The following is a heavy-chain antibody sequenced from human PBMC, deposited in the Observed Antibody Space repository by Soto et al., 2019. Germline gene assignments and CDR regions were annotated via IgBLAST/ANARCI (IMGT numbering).Heavy chain of an antibody. CDR2: IYSGGST. CDR1: GFTVSSNY. Sequence: EVQLVESGGGLVQPGGSLRLSCAASGFTVSSNYMSWVRQAPGKGLEWVSVIYSGGSTYYADSVKGRFTISRDNSKNTLYLQMNSLRAEDTAVYYCARGDNPDYYYYYMDVWGKGTTVTVSS. J-gene: IGHJ6*03. D-gene: IGHD1-20*01. CDR3: ARGDNPDYYYYYMDV. V-gene: IGHV3-66*01.